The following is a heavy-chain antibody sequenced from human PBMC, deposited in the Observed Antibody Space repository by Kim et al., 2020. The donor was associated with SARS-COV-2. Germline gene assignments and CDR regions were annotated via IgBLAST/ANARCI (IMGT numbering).Heavy chain of an antibody. CDR1: KFTFSTYS. J-gene: IGHJ6*02. CDR3: ARFGGYSDNYCGMDV. CDR2: ISSGGGII. D-gene: IGHD5-12*01. Sequence: GGSLRLSCAASKFTFSTYSMNWVRQAPGKGLEWVSSISSGGGIIYYSDSVKGRFTISRDTAKNSVYLEMNRLRAEDTAVYYCARFGGYSDNYCGMDVWGQATTFAVSS. V-gene: IGHV3-21*06.